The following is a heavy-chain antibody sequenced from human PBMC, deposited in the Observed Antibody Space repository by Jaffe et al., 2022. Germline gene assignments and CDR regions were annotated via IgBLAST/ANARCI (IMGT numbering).Heavy chain of an antibody. J-gene: IGHJ4*02. D-gene: IGHD3-10*01. CDR3: VRPAFRPDLWFGELLPPDY. V-gene: IGHV5-51*03. CDR2: IYPGDSDT. Sequence: EVQLVQSGAEVKKPGESLKISCKGSGYSFTSYWIGWVRQMPGKGLEWMGIIYPGDSDTRYSPSFQGQVTISADKSISTAYLQWSSLKASDTAMYYCVRPAFRPDLWFGELLPPDYWGQGTLVTVSS. CDR1: GYSFTSYW.